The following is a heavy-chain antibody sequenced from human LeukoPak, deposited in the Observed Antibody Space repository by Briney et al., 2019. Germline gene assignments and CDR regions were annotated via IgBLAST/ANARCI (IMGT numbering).Heavy chain of an antibody. CDR2: TSVYSGNT. D-gene: IGHD3-3*01. V-gene: IGHV1-18*01. CDR1: GYIFASYG. Sequence: GASVKVSCKTSGYIFASYGISWVRQAPGQGLEWMGWTSVYSGNTYYGKKFQGRVTMTTDTSTSTGYMELRRLRSDDTAVYYCARDAHDLLSGYMWGQGTLVTVSS. J-gene: IGHJ4*02. CDR3: ARDAHDLLSGYM.